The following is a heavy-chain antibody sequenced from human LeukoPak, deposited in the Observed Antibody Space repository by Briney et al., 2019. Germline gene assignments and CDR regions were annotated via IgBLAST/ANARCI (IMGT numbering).Heavy chain of an antibody. Sequence: AVKVSCKASGGTFSSYAISWVRQAPGQGLEWMGGIIPIFGTANYAQKFQGRVTITTDESTSTAYMELSSLRSEDTAVYYCARGLSYYYYMDVWGKGTTVTVSS. CDR1: GGTFSSYA. CDR3: ARGLSYYYYMDV. CDR2: IIPIFGTA. J-gene: IGHJ6*03. V-gene: IGHV1-69*05.